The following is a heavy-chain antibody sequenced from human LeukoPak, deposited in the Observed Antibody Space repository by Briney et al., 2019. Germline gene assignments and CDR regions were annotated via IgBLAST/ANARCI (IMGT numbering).Heavy chain of an antibody. D-gene: IGHD5-18*01. CDR3: ARVRAAMVPHDAFDI. V-gene: IGHV1-46*01. CDR2: INPSGAST. Sequence: ASVKVSCKASGYTFTSYYMHWVRQAPGQGLEWMGIINPSGASTSYAQKFQGRVTMTRDTSTSTVYMELSSLRSGDTAVYYCARVRAAMVPHDAFDIWGQGTMVTVSS. J-gene: IGHJ3*02. CDR1: GYTFTSYY.